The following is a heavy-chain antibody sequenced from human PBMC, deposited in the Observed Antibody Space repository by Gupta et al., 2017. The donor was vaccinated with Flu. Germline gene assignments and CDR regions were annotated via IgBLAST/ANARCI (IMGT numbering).Heavy chain of an antibody. CDR2: IFSNDEK. D-gene: IGHD3-3*01. J-gene: IGHJ4*02. CDR3: ARIYYEFWSGYYLGPYFDY. Sequence: QVTLKESGPVLVKPTETLTLTCTVSGFSLSNARMGVSWIRQPPGKALEWLAHIFSNDEKSYSTSLKSRLTISKDTSKSQVVLTMTNMDPVDTATYYCARIYYEFWSGYYLGPYFDYWGQGTLVTVSS. V-gene: IGHV2-26*01. CDR1: GFSLSNARMG.